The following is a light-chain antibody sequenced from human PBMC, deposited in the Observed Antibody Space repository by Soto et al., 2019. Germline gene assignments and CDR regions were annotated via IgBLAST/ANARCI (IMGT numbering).Light chain of an antibody. CDR3: CSYAGSYV. V-gene: IGLV2-23*01. Sequence: QSALTQPASVSGSPGQSITISCTGTSSGVGSANLVSWYQYHPGKAPKLIIYENNKRPSGFSNRFSGSKSGNAASLTISGLQAEDGAHYYCCSYAGSYVFGSGTKLTVL. CDR1: SSGVGSANL. J-gene: IGLJ1*01. CDR2: ENN.